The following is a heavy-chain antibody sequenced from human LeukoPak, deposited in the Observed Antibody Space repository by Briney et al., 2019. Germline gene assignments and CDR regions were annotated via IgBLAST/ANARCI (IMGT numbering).Heavy chain of an antibody. CDR1: GFTFSSYG. J-gene: IGHJ4*02. CDR2: IWYDGSNK. V-gene: IGHV3-33*01. D-gene: IGHD3-9*01. Sequence: GRSLRLSCAASGFTFSSYGMHWVRQAPGKGLEWVAVIWYDGSNKYYADSVKGRFTISRDNSKNTLYLQMNSLRAEDTAVYYCARGFDWLLLGPFDYWAREPWSPSPQ. CDR3: ARGFDWLLLGPFDY.